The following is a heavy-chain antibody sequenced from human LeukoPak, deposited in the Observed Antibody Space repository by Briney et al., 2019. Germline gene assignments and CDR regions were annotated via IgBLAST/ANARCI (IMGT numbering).Heavy chain of an antibody. CDR1: GYTLTELS. Sequence: GASVKVSCKVSGYTLTELSMHWVRQAPGKGLEWMGGFDPEDGETIYAQKFQGRVTMTEDTSTDTAYMELSSLRSEDTAVYYCATDPSGSHHFDYWGQGTLVTVSS. CDR2: FDPEDGET. D-gene: IGHD1-26*01. J-gene: IGHJ4*02. CDR3: ATDPSGSHHFDY. V-gene: IGHV1-24*01.